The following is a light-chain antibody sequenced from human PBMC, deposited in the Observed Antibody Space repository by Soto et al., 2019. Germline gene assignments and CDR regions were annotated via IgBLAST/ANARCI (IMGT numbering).Light chain of an antibody. CDR3: QQRNTVPVT. CDR2: DAS. Sequence: DIQMTQSPSSLSASVGNRVTITCRASQSISPYLYWYQQKPGRAPNLLIYDASTLQSGVPARFSGSGCGTDFTLSITSVQPEDFATYFCQQRNTVPVTFGRGTRVEIK. CDR1: QSISPY. J-gene: IGKJ5*01. V-gene: IGKV1-39*01.